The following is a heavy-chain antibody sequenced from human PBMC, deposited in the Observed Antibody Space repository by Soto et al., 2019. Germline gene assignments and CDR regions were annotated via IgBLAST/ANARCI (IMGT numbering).Heavy chain of an antibody. J-gene: IGHJ3*02. CDR3: ARPTYYYDSSGAPGAFDI. V-gene: IGHV1-69*13. D-gene: IGHD3-22*01. Sequence: SVKVSCKASGGTFSSYAISWVRQAPGQGLEWMGGIIPIFGTANYAQKFQGRVTITADESTSTAYMELSSLRSEDTAVYYCARPTYYYDSSGAPGAFDIWGQGTMVTVS. CDR1: GGTFSSYA. CDR2: IIPIFGTA.